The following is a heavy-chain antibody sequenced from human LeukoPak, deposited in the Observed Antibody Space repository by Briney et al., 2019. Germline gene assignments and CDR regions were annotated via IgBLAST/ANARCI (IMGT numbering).Heavy chain of an antibody. CDR3: ARGLATAAAY. D-gene: IGHD6-13*01. CDR1: GFTVSSNY. Sequence: GGSLRLSCAASGFTVSSNYMSWVRQAPEKGLEWVSLIYSGGSTYYADSVKGRFTISRDNAKSSVYLQMNSLRAEDTALYYCARGLATAAAYWGQGTLVTVSS. CDR2: IYSGGST. J-gene: IGHJ4*02. V-gene: IGHV3-53*01.